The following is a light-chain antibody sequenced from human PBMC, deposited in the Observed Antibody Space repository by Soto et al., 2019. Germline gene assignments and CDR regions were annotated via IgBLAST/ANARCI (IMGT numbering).Light chain of an antibody. J-gene: IGLJ1*01. CDR1: SSDVGGYNY. CDR3: SSYTSSSTYV. Sequence: QSVLTQPASVSGSPGQSITISCTGTSSDVGGYNYVSWYQQHPGKAPKLMIYDVSNRPSGVSNRVSGSKSGNTASLTISGLQAEDEADYYCSSYTSSSTYVVGTGTKLTVL. CDR2: DVS. V-gene: IGLV2-14*01.